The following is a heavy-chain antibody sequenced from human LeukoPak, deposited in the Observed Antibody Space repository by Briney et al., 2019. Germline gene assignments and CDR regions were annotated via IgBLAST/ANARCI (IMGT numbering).Heavy chain of an antibody. D-gene: IGHD3-10*01. CDR2: IIPIFGTA. CDR3: ARDPGYGVRGVAASDDY. CDR1: GGTFSSYA. Sequence: RASVKVSCKASGGTFSSYAISWVRQAPGQGLEWMGGIIPIFGTANYAQKFQGRVTITADESTSTAYMELSSLRSEDTAVYYCARDPGYGVRGVAASDDYWGQGTLVTVSS. J-gene: IGHJ4*02. V-gene: IGHV1-69*13.